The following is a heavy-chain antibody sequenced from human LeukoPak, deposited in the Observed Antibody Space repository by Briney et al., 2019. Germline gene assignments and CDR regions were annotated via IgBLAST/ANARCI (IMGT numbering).Heavy chain of an antibody. D-gene: IGHD3-3*01. Sequence: PGRSLRLSCAASGFTFSSYAMHWVRQAPGKGLEWVAVISYDGSNKYYADSVKGRFTISRDNSKNTLYLQMNSLRAEDTAVYYCATSEWPHGAFDIWGQGTMVTVSS. CDR3: ATSEWPHGAFDI. J-gene: IGHJ3*02. CDR1: GFTFSSYA. CDR2: ISYDGSNK. V-gene: IGHV3-30-3*01.